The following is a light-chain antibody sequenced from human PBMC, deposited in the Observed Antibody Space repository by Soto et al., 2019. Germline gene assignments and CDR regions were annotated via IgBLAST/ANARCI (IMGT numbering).Light chain of an antibody. V-gene: IGKV1-39*01. CDR2: SAS. J-gene: IGKJ4*01. CDR1: QTVIAY. Sequence: DIPMTQSPSSLSAFVGDRVTIACRANQTVIAYLNWYRQTPGKAPNLLVYSASTLQTGVPSRFSGSGYGTDFTLTISSLQPEDVATYYCQQSYSTPLTFGGGTKVEI. CDR3: QQSYSTPLT.